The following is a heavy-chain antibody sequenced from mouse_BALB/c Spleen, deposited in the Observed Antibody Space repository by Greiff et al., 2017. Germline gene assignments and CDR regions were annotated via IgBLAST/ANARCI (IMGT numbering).Heavy chain of an antibody. D-gene: IGHD6-1*01. CDR3: ARWGVQRFAY. CDR1: GFNIKDTY. J-gene: IGHJ3*01. V-gene: IGHV14-3*02. CDR2: IDPENGNT. Sequence: VQLQQSGAELVKPGASVKLSCTASGFNIKDTYMHWVKQRPEQGLEWIGWIDPENGNTIYDPKFQGKASITAATSSNTAYLQLSSLASEDTAVYYCARWGVQRFAYWGQGTLVTVSA.